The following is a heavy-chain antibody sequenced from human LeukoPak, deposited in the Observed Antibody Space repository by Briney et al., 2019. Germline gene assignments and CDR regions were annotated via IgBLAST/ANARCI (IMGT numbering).Heavy chain of an antibody. CDR1: GGSFSGYY. CDR2: INHSGST. J-gene: IGHJ3*02. D-gene: IGHD3-22*01. V-gene: IGHV4-34*01. CDR3: AREAIVVVNIDAFDI. Sequence: SETLSLTCAVYGGSFSGYYWSWIRQPPGKGLEWIGEINHSGSTNYNPSLKSRVTISVDTFKNQFSLKLSSVTAADTAVYYCAREAIVVVNIDAFDIWGQGTMVTVSS.